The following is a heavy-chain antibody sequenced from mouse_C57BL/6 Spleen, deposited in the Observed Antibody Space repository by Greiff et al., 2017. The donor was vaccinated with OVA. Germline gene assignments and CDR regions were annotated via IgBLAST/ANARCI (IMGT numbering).Heavy chain of an antibody. J-gene: IGHJ2*01. D-gene: IGHD1-1*01. V-gene: IGHV5-17*01. CDR2: ISPGSGAI. Sequence: EVQVVESGAGLVKPGASLKLSCEASGFTFTDYGMHWVRQAPEKGLEWVGYISPGSGAIYYADTVKGRFTISRDKAKNTLFLQMTSLRSEDTAMYYCARRPGSSSFDYWGQGTTLTVSS. CDR1: GFTFTDYG. CDR3: ARRPGSSSFDY.